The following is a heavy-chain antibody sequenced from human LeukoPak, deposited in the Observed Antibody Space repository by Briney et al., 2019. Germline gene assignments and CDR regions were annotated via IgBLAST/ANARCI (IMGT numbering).Heavy chain of an antibody. V-gene: IGHV1-2*02. Sequence: GASVKVSCKASGYTFTGYYMHWVRQAPGQGLEWMGWINPNSGGTNYAQKFQGRVTMTRDTSISTAYMELSSLRSEDTAVYYCARGHRYGSGSYYRIDYYYYYYMDVWGKGTTVTISS. J-gene: IGHJ6*03. CDR3: ARGHRYGSGSYYRIDYYYYYYMDV. D-gene: IGHD3-10*01. CDR1: GYTFTGYY. CDR2: INPNSGGT.